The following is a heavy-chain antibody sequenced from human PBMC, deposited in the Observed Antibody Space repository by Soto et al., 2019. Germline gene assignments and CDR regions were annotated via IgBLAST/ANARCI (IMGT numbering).Heavy chain of an antibody. J-gene: IGHJ5*02. D-gene: IGHD6-6*01. CDR1: GDSVSSNSAA. Sequence: SQTLSLTCAISGDSVSSNSAAWNWIRQSPSRGPEWLGRTYYRSKWYNDYAVSVKSRITINPDTSKNQFSLQLNSVTPEDTAVYFCARTLSSSAENWFDPWGQRTLVTVSS. CDR3: ARTLSSSAENWFDP. CDR2: TYYRSKWYN. V-gene: IGHV6-1*01.